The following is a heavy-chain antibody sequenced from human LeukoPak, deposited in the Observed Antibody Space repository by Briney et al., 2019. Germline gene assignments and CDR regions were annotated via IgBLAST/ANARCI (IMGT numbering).Heavy chain of an antibody. CDR3: ARGRRMVRYYGLDV. CDR1: GGSISSYY. CDR2: IYYSGST. Sequence: SETLSLTCTVSGGSISSYYWSWVRQPPGKGLEWIGYIYYSGSTNYNPSLKSRVTISVDTSKNQFSLKLNSVTAADTAVYFCARGRRMVRYYGLDVWGQGTTVIVSS. V-gene: IGHV4-59*12. J-gene: IGHJ6*02. D-gene: IGHD2-21*01.